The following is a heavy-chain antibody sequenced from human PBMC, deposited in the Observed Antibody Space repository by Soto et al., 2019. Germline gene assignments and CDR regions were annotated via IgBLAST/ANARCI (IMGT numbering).Heavy chain of an antibody. CDR2: IYYSGST. CDR3: ARESGYERYFDY. V-gene: IGHV4-31*11. CDR1: GASVSSRGYY. Sequence: SETLSLTCAVSGASVSSRGYYWRWIRQHPGKGLEWIGYIYYSGSTYYNPSLKSRVTISLDTSKNQFSLTLRSVTAADTAVYSCARESGYERYFDYWDLGTRGTVSS. D-gene: IGHD5-12*01. J-gene: IGHJ4*02.